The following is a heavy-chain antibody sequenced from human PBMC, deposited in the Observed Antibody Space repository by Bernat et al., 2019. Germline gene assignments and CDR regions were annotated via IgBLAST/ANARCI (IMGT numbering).Heavy chain of an antibody. J-gene: IGHJ3*02. D-gene: IGHD5-24*01. CDR1: GGSISSSSYY. CDR2: IYYSGST. Sequence: QLQLQESGPGLVKPSETLSLTCTVSGGSISSSSYYWGWIRQPPGKGLEWIGGIYYSGSTYYNPSLKSRVTISVDTSKNQFSLKLSSVTAADTAVYYCARIWGWLQFFQFSGAFDIWGQGTMVTVSS. CDR3: ARIWGWLQFFQFSGAFDI. V-gene: IGHV4-39*01.